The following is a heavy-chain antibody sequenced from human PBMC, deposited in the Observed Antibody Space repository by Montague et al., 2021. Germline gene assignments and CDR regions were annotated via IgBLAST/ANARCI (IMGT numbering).Heavy chain of an antibody. CDR2: MFYGGAT. CDR3: AKQDYFVSGTSYKGFDP. D-gene: IGHD3-10*01. V-gene: IGHV4-59*08. J-gene: IGHJ5*02. Sequence: SETLSLTCTVSSGSIFHAHWSWVRQPPGKGLEWLGSMFYGGATSNNPSLKSRVTMSIDTSTNQFSLKLSFVTAADTAVYYCAKQDYFVSGTSYKGFDPWGQGIQVTVAS. CDR1: SGSIFHAH.